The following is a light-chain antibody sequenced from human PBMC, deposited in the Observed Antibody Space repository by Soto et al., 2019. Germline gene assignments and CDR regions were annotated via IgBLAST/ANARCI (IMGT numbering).Light chain of an antibody. J-gene: IGKJ4*01. CDR2: AAS. Sequence: DIQMTQSPSSLSASVGDRVTITCRASQSISSYLNWYQQKPWKAPKLLIYAASSLQSGVPSRFSGSVSGTDFTLTISSLQPEDFATYYCQQSYRARLTFGGGTKVEIK. CDR1: QSISSY. CDR3: QQSYRARLT. V-gene: IGKV1-39*01.